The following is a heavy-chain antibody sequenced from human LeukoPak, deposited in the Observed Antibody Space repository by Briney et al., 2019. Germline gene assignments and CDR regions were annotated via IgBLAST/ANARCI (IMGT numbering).Heavy chain of an antibody. J-gene: IGHJ3*02. CDR3: ARIRDGYNDAYDI. D-gene: IGHD5-24*01. CDR1: GYTFTSYG. CDR2: ISGSNGNT. V-gene: IGHV1-18*01. Sequence: GASVKVSCKASGYTFTSYGISWVRQAPGQGLEWMGWISGSNGNTNYAQNFQGRVTRTRDTPTSTVYTELSSLRSEDTAIYHRARIRDGYNDAYDIWGQGTVVTVPS.